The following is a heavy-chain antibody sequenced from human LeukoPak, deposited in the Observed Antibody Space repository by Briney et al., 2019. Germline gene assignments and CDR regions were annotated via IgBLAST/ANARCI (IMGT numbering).Heavy chain of an antibody. V-gene: IGHV4-59*01. J-gene: IGHJ3*02. CDR3: ARATGYAYAFDI. Sequence: PSETLSLTCTVSGGSISSYYSSWIRQPPGKGLEWIGYIYYSGSTNYNPSLKSRVTISVDTSKNQFSLKLSSVTAADTAVYYCARATGYAYAFDIWGQGTMVTVSS. D-gene: IGHD3-9*01. CDR2: IYYSGST. CDR1: GGSISSYY.